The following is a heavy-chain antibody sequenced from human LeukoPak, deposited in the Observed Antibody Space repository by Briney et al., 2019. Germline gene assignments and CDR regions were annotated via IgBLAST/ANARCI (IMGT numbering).Heavy chain of an antibody. V-gene: IGHV3-53*01. J-gene: IGHJ4*02. CDR2: IYSGGST. D-gene: IGHD3-22*01. CDR1: GFTVSSNY. Sequence: PGGSLRPSCAASGFTVSSNYMSWVRQAPGKGLEWVSVIYSGGSTYYADSVKGRFTISRDNSKNTLYLQMDSLRAEDTAVYYCARGDYYDSSGYFLWGQGTLVTVSS. CDR3: ARGDYYDSSGYFL.